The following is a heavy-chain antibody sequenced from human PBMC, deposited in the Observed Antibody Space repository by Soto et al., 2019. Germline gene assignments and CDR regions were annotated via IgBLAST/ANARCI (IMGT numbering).Heavy chain of an antibody. Sequence: LRLSCTASGFTLGDYAMSWFRQAPGKGLEWVGFIRSKAYGGTTEYAASVKGRFTISRDNSKSIAYLQMNSLKTEDTAVYYCTRESGVRVTMIVVVIFDYWGQGTLVTVSS. D-gene: IGHD3-22*01. J-gene: IGHJ4*02. CDR3: TRESGVRVTMIVVVIFDY. CDR1: GFTLGDYA. CDR2: IRSKAYGGTT. V-gene: IGHV3-49*03.